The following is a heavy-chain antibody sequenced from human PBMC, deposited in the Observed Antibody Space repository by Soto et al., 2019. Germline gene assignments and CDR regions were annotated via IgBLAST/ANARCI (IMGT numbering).Heavy chain of an antibody. D-gene: IGHD5-18*01. Sequence: SETLSLTCTVSGGSVSSGSYYWSWIRQPPGKGLEWIGYIYYSGSTNYNPSLKSRVTISVDTSKNQFSLKLSSVTAADTAVYYCARSLSQLWLRESLLVYYGMDVWGQGTTVTVSS. J-gene: IGHJ6*02. V-gene: IGHV4-61*01. CDR1: GGSVSSGSYY. CDR2: IYYSGST. CDR3: ARSLSQLWLRESLLVYYGMDV.